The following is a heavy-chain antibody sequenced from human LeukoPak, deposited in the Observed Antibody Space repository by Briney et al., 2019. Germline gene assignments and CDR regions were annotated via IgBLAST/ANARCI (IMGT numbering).Heavy chain of an antibody. CDR3: ARGVHDYSNPTWYFDL. V-gene: IGHV1-69*01. CDR2: IIPIFGTA. CDR1: GGTFSSYA. Sequence: SVKVSCKASGGTFSSYAISWVRQAPGQGLEWMRGIIPIFGTANYAQKFQGRVTITADESTSTAYMELSSLRSEDTAVYYCARGVHDYSNPTWYFDLWGRGTLVTVSS. J-gene: IGHJ2*01. D-gene: IGHD4-11*01.